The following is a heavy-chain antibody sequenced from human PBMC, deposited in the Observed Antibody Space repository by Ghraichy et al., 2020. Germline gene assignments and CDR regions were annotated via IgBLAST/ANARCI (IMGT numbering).Heavy chain of an antibody. Sequence: ETLSLTCTVTGYSISSGYYWGWIRQPPGKGLEWIGSIYHSGSTYYNPSLKSRVTISVDTSKNQFSLKLSSVTAADTAVYYCARVTTVTTRRIEAFDIWGQGTMVTVSS. D-gene: IGHD4-17*01. CDR2: IYHSGST. V-gene: IGHV4-38-2*02. J-gene: IGHJ3*02. CDR3: ARVTTVTTRRIEAFDI. CDR1: GYSISSGYY.